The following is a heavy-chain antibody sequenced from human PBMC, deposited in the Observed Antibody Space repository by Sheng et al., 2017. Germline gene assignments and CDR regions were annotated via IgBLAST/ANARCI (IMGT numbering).Heavy chain of an antibody. CDR2: ISYDGSNK. V-gene: IGHV3-30*18. CDR3: AKEFSGGSGWGY. Sequence: QVQLVESGGGVVQPGRSLRLSCAASGFTFSSYGMHWVRQAPGKGLEWVAVISYDGSNKYYADSVKGRFTISRDNSKNTLYLQMNSLRAEDTAVYYCAKEFSGGSGWGYWGQGTLVT. D-gene: IGHD6-19*01. J-gene: IGHJ4*02. CDR1: GFTFSSYG.